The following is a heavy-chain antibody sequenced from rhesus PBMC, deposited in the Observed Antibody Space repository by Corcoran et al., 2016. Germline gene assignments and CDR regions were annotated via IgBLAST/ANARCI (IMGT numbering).Heavy chain of an antibody. V-gene: IGHV3-28*02. D-gene: IGHD2-39*02. Sequence: EVQLVESGGGLAKPGGSLRLSCAASGFTFCNYWMYWLRQAPGKGLGWISAIYSGGGSTNYADSVKGRFTISRENAKNTLYLQMNSLRAEDTAVYYCAKVVAYYFDYWGQGVLVTVSS. CDR2: IYSGGGST. CDR1: GFTFCNYW. J-gene: IGHJ4*01. CDR3: AKVVAYYFDY.